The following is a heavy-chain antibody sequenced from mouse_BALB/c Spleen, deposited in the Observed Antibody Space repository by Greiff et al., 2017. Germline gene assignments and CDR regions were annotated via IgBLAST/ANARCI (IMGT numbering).Heavy chain of an antibody. J-gene: IGHJ4*01. Sequence: EVKLVESGGGLVKPGGSLKLSCAASGFTFSDYYMYWVRQTPEKRLVWVATISDGGSYTYYPDSVKGRFTISRDNAKNNLYLQMSSLKSEDTAMYYCARDGYRAMDYWGQGTSVTVSS. CDR3: ARDGYRAMDY. V-gene: IGHV5-4*02. CDR2: ISDGGSYT. CDR1: GFTFSDYY. D-gene: IGHD2-2*01.